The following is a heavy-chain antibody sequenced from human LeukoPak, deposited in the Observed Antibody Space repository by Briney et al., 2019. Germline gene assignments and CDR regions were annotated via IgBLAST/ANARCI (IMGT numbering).Heavy chain of an antibody. CDR3: ATDEWGGSYGY. Sequence: ASVKVSCKVSGYTFTGYYMHWVRQAPGQGLEWMGWINPNSGGTNYPQKFQGRVTMTRDTSISTAYMELSRLRSDDTAVYYCATDEWGGSYGYWGQGTLVTVPS. CDR1: GYTFTGYY. CDR2: INPNSGGT. V-gene: IGHV1-2*02. D-gene: IGHD1-26*01. J-gene: IGHJ4*02.